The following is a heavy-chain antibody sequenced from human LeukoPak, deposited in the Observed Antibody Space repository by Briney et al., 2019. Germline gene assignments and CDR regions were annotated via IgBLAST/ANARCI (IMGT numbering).Heavy chain of an antibody. V-gene: IGHV3-48*04. D-gene: IGHD3-10*02. J-gene: IGHJ6*04. Sequence: GSLRLSCTVSGFTVSSNSMSWVRQAPGKGLEWVSYISSSSSTIYYADSVKGRFTISRDNAKNSLYLQMNSLRAEDTAVYYCAELGITMIGGVWGKGTTVTISS. CDR1: GFTVSSNS. CDR3: AELGITMIGGV. CDR2: ISSSSSTI.